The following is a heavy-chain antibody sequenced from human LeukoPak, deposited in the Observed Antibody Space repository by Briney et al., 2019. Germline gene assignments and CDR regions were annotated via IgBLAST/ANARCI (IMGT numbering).Heavy chain of an antibody. J-gene: IGHJ5*02. CDR3: ASLLNGGVAHWFDP. CDR1: GDSISSYY. Sequence: ASETLSLTCTVSGDSISSYYWGWIRQPPGKGLEWIGNIYYSGSTYYNASLKSRVTISVDTSKNQFSLRLSSVTASDTAVYFCASLLNGGVAHWFDPWGQGTLVTVSS. V-gene: IGHV4-39*01. CDR2: IYYSGST. D-gene: IGHD7-27*01.